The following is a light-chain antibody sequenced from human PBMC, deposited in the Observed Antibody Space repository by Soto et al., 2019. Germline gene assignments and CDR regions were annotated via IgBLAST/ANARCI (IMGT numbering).Light chain of an antibody. J-gene: IGKJ4*01. CDR3: QQGNSFPLT. V-gene: IGKV1-12*01. CDR2: AAS. Sequence: DIQMTQSPSSVSASVGDRVTITCRASQGINSWLAWFQQKPGEPPRLLIYAASSLHTGVPSRFSGSGSGTDFTLTISSLQPEDFATYYCQQGNSFPLTFGGGTKVESK. CDR1: QGINSW.